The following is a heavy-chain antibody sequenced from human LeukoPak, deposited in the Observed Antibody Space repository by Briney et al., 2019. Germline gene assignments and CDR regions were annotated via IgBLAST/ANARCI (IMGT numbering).Heavy chain of an antibody. CDR3: AKDGPPRSAGSPHFDY. V-gene: IGHV3-23*01. CDR1: RFTFSSYA. J-gene: IGHJ4*02. CDR2: VSGNGAGT. D-gene: IGHD3-10*01. Sequence: PGGSLRLSCAASRFTFSSYAMSWVRQAPGKGLEWVSGVSGNGAGTYYVDSVKGRFTISRDNSKNTLYLQMNSLRAEDTAVYYCAKDGPPRSAGSPHFDYWGQGTLVTVSS.